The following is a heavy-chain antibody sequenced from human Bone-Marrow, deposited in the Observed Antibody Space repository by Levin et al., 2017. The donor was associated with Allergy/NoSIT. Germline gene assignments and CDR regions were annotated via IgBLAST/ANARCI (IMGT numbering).Heavy chain of an antibody. Sequence: TSETLSLTCTVSGASISNGGYYWSWIRQRPGKGLEWIGYMYYSGTSDYNPSLQSRLSISLDTSKNQFHLQLRSVTAADTAVYYCVRDSRYFENRGHYELPYYGLDVWGQGITVIVSS. CDR1: GASISNGGYY. V-gene: IGHV4-31*03. CDR2: MYYSGTS. J-gene: IGHJ6*02. CDR3: VRDSRYFENRGHYELPYYGLDV. D-gene: IGHD3-9*01.